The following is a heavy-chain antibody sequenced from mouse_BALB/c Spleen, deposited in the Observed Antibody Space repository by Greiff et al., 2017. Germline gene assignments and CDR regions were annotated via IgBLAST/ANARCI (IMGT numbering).Heavy chain of an antibody. V-gene: IGHV1-14*01. CDR2: INPYNDGT. D-gene: IGHD1-2*01. CDR1: GYTFTSYV. Sequence: EVNLVESGPELVKPGASVKMSCKASGYTFTSYVMHWVKQKPGQGLEWIGYINPYNDGTKYNEKFKGKATLTSDKSSSPAYMELSRLTSEDSAVYYCARDYGRDVGYCDVWGAGTTVTVSS. J-gene: IGHJ1*01. CDR3: ARDYGRDVGYCDV.